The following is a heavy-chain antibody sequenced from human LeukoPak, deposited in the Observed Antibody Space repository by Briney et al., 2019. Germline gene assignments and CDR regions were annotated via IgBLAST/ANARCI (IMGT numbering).Heavy chain of an antibody. CDR2: ISSSSSTI. D-gene: IGHD3-3*02. CDR3: ANLIFGAAGYQYFQL. J-gene: IGHJ1*01. Sequence: GGSLRLSCAASGFTFSAYEMNWVRQAPGKGLEWVSYISSSSSTIYYADSVKGRFTIFRDNAKNSLFLQMSSLRAGDTAIYYCANLIFGAAGYQYFQLWGQGTLVTVSS. CDR1: GFTFSAYE. V-gene: IGHV3-48*03.